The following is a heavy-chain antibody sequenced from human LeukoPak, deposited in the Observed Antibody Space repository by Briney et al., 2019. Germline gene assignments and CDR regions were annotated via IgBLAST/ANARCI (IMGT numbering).Heavy chain of an antibody. V-gene: IGHV1-2*04. CDR3: ARGTRSRFLEWSDAFDI. CDR2: INPNSGGT. D-gene: IGHD3-3*01. Sequence: WASVKVSCKASGYTFTGYYMHWVRQAPGQGLEWMGWINPNSGGTNYAQKFQGWVTMTRDTSISTAYMELSRLRSDDTAVYYCARGTRSRFLEWSDAFDIWGQGTMVTVSS. J-gene: IGHJ3*02. CDR1: GYTFTGYY.